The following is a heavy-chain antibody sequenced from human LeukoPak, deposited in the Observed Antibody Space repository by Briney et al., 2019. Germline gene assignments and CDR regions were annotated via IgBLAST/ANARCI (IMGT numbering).Heavy chain of an antibody. CDR3: TRVRSGWNFSGFDP. CDR2: INSDETSA. J-gene: IGHJ5*02. Sequence: GGSLRLSCAASGFTFSSYWMHWVRQAPGKGLVWVSRINSDETSANYADSVKGRFTISRDNAKNTLYLQMNSLRVEDTAIYYCTRVRSGWNFSGFDPWGQGTLVTVSS. V-gene: IGHV3-74*01. CDR1: GFTFSSYW. D-gene: IGHD6-19*01.